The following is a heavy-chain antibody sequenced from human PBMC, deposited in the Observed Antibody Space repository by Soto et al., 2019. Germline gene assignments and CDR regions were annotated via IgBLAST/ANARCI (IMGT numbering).Heavy chain of an antibody. CDR2: IKSKTDGGTT. CDR3: TTHSSGWNYYFDY. V-gene: IGHV3-15*01. D-gene: IGHD6-19*01. Sequence: VGSLRLSCAASGFTFSNSSMSWFRQAPGKGLEWVGRIKSKTDGGTTDYAAPVKGRFTISRDDSKNTLYLQMNSLKTEDTAVYYCTTHSSGWNYYFDYWGQGTLVTVSS. J-gene: IGHJ4*02. CDR1: GFTFSNSS.